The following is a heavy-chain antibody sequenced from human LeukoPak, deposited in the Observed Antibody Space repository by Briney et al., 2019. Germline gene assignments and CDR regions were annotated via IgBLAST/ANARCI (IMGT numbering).Heavy chain of an antibody. J-gene: IGHJ4*02. Sequence: GGSLSLSCAAPGFTFGSNAMSWARQAPGKGLEWVSAISGSGGSTYYADSVKGRFTISRDNSKNTLYLQMNSLRAEDTAVYYCAKDRRPYFDYWGQGTLVTVSS. CDR1: GFTFGSNA. CDR2: ISGSGGST. V-gene: IGHV3-23*01. CDR3: AKDRRPYFDY. D-gene: IGHD6-6*01.